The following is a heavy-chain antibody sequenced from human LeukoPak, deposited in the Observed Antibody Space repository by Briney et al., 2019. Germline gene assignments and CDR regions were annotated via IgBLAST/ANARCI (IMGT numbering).Heavy chain of an antibody. CDR3: ARGELSDFWSGYYGPPPPSN. J-gene: IGHJ4*02. D-gene: IGHD3-3*01. V-gene: IGHV1-69*13. Sequence: GASVKVSCKASGGTFSSYAISWVRQAPGQGLEWMGGIIPIFGTANYAQKFQGRVTITADESTSTAYMELNSLRAEDTAVYYCARGELSDFWSGYYGPPPPSNWGQGTLVTVSS. CDR2: IIPIFGTA. CDR1: GGTFSSYA.